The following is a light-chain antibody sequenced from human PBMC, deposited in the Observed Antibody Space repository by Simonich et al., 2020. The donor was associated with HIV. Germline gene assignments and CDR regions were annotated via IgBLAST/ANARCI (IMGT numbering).Light chain of an antibody. J-gene: IGLJ3*02. CDR3: QSYDSSNQGV. V-gene: IGLV6-57*03. CDR1: SGSIATTY. CDR2: EDN. Sequence: NFMLTQPHSVSESPGQTVTISCTRSSGSIATTYVQWYQQRPGRAPTPVIYEDNQRPSGVPDRFSGSIDSSSNSASLTISGLKTEDEADYYCQSYDSSNQGVFGGGTKLTVL.